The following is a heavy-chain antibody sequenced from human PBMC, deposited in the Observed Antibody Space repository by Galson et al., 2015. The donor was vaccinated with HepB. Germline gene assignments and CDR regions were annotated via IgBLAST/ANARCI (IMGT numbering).Heavy chain of an antibody. CDR2: INPRSGGA. J-gene: IGHJ6*02. CDR1: GYTFTDYY. Sequence: SVKVSCKASGYTFTDYYIHWVRQTPGQGLEWMGWINPRSGGAKYAQKFQGWVTMTRDTSMSTVYMELSRLKSDDTVVFFCARAYNYGDYDNKYYGMDVWGQGTTVTVSS. CDR3: ARAYNYGDYDNKYYGMDV. D-gene: IGHD4-17*01. V-gene: IGHV1-2*04.